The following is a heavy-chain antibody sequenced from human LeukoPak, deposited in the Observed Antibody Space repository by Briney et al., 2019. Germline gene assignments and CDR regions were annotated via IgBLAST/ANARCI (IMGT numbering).Heavy chain of an antibody. CDR1: GYNFASFG. Sequence: ASVKVSCKASGYNFASFGITWVRQAPGQGLEWMGWISVYSGNTNYAQKFQDRVTMTTDTSTSTAYTELSSLRSEDTATYYCARDHDFWSAYYIDYWGQGTLVNVSS. D-gene: IGHD3-3*01. CDR3: ARDHDFWSAYYIDY. V-gene: IGHV1-18*01. CDR2: ISVYSGNT. J-gene: IGHJ4*02.